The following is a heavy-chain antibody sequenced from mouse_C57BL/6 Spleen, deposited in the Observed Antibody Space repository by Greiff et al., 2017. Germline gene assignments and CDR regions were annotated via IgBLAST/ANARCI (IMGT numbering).Heavy chain of an antibody. J-gene: IGHJ4*01. CDR2: IYPGDGDT. CDR3: AREGDYGSSRDAMDY. D-gene: IGHD1-1*01. Sequence: VQLVESGAELVKPGASVKISCKASGYAFSSYWMNWVKQRPGKGLEWIGQIYPGDGDTNYNGKFKGKATLTADKSSSTAYMQLSSLTSEDAAVYFCAREGDYGSSRDAMDYWGQGTSVTVSS. V-gene: IGHV1-80*01. CDR1: GYAFSSYW.